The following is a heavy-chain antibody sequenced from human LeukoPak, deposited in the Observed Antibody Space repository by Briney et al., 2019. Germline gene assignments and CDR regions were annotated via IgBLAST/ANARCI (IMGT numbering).Heavy chain of an antibody. D-gene: IGHD1-26*01. J-gene: IGHJ4*02. CDR3: ARAGAWSFDY. CDR1: GGSISSGGYY. Sequence: SQTLSLTCTVSGGSISSGGYYWSWIRQHPGKGLEWIGYIYYSGSTYYNPSLKSRVTKSVDTSKNQFSLKLSSVTAADTAVYYCARAGAWSFDYWGQGTLVTVSS. CDR2: IYYSGST. V-gene: IGHV4-31*03.